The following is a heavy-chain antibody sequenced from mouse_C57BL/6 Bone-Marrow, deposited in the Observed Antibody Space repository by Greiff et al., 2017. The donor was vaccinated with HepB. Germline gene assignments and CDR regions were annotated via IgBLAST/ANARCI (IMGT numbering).Heavy chain of an antibody. Sequence: EVQVVESGGGLVKPGGSLKLSCAASGFTFSSYAMSWVRQTPEKRLEWVATISDGGSYTYYPDNVKGRFTISRDNAKNNLYLQMSHLKSEDTAMYYCARVDYGFAYWGQGTLVTVSA. CDR3: ARVDYGFAY. CDR2: ISDGGSYT. V-gene: IGHV5-4*01. J-gene: IGHJ3*01. CDR1: GFTFSSYA. D-gene: IGHD2-4*01.